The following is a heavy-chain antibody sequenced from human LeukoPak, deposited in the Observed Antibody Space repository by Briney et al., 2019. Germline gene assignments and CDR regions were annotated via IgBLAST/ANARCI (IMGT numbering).Heavy chain of an antibody. CDR1: RFSITEYF. CDR3: ARAVDLDLAY. CDR2: INPSDGFT. V-gene: IGHV1-46*01. D-gene: IGHD3/OR15-3a*01. Sequence: ASVKVSCKTSRFSITEYFMHCARQAPGQGLEWTGMINPSDGFTRQAQKFEGRVTITSDTSTSTVYMEMSSLTSEDTAVYYCARAVDLDLAYWGRGTLVTVSS. J-gene: IGHJ4*02.